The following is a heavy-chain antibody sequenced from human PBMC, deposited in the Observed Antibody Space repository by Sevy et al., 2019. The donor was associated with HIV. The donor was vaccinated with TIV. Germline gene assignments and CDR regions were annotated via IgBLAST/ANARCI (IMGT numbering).Heavy chain of an antibody. J-gene: IGHJ3*02. V-gene: IGHV3-7*01. CDR2: IDQGGSDK. D-gene: IGHD3-16*01. CDR1: EFIFTDYW. Sequence: GGSLRLSCAASEFIFTDYWMNWVRQAPGKGLEWVANIDQGGSDKRYVDSVRGRFTISRDNANNFLYLQMSSLRADDTAVYYCARAGGWGNINHSNQILDIWGHGTKVTVSS. CDR3: ARAGGWGNINHSNQILDI.